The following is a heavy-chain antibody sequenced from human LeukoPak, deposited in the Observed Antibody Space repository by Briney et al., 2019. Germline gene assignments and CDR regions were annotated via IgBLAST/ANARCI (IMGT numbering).Heavy chain of an antibody. J-gene: IGHJ5*02. CDR3: ARGALGYCSRTSCYMRWFDP. Sequence: GASVKVSCKASGYTFTSYGISWVRQAPGQGLEWMGWMSVYNGNTNYAQNLQGRVTMTTDTSTSTAYMELRSLRSDDTAVYYRARGALGYCSRTSCYMRWFDPGGQGTLVTVSS. CDR1: GYTFTSYG. V-gene: IGHV1-18*01. D-gene: IGHD2-2*02. CDR2: MSVYNGNT.